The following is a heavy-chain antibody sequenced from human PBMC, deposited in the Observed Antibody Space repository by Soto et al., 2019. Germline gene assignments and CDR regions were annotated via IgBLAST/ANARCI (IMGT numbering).Heavy chain of an antibody. CDR3: VSPHSESSNAFDL. CDR2: ISYDGENQ. D-gene: IGHD3-10*01. CDR1: GFSFSHYA. V-gene: IGHV3-30*10. Sequence: PGGSLRLSCAASGFSFSHYAMHWVRQPPGKGLEWVALISYDGENQNFTDSVRGRFTISRDNSKTAVYLEMNDLRLDDTATYYCVSPHSESSNAFDLWGQGTLVTVSS. J-gene: IGHJ5*02.